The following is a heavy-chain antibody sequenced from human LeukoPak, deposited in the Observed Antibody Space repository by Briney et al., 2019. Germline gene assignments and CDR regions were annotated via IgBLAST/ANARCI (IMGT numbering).Heavy chain of an antibody. V-gene: IGHV4-59*12. CDR3: ARYVPVRTGTTRASFDC. CDR1: GGSISSYY. Sequence: SETLSLTCTVSGGSISSYYWSWIRQPPGKGLEWIGYIYYSGSTNYNPSLKSRVTISVDTSKNQFSLKLSSVTAADTAVYYCARYVPVRTGTTRASFDCWGQGTLVTVSS. D-gene: IGHD1-1*01. J-gene: IGHJ4*02. CDR2: IYYSGST.